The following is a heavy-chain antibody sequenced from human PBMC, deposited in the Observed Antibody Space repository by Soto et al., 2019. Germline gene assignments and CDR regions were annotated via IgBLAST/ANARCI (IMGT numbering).Heavy chain of an antibody. CDR3: ARVGPGAFDI. CDR1: GGSIGSYY. Sequence: SETLSLTCTVSGGSIGSYYWSWIRQPPGKGLEWIGYIYYSGSTNYNPSLKSRVTISVDTSKNQFSLKLSSVTAADTAVYYCARVGPGAFDIWGQGTMVTVSS. CDR2: IYYSGST. V-gene: IGHV4-59*01. J-gene: IGHJ3*02.